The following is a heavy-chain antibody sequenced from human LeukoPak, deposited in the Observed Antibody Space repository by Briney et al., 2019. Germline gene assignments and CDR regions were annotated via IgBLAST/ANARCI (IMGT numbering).Heavy chain of an antibody. CDR3: ARGYCRSTSCHEPPLYGMDV. V-gene: IGHV1-18*04. J-gene: IGHJ6*02. CDR1: GYTFTNYG. Sequence: ASVKVSCKASGYTFTNYGFSWVRQAPGQGLEWMGLISTYSGNTNYAQQVQGRVTMTSDTSTSTVYMELRSLRSDDTAVYYCARGYCRSTSCHEPPLYGMDVWGQGTTVTVS. D-gene: IGHD2-2*01. CDR2: ISTYSGNT.